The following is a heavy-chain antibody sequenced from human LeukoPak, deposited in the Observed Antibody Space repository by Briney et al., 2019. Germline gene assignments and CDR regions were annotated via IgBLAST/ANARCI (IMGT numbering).Heavy chain of an antibody. V-gene: IGHV3-7*01. CDR3: ARVRCSSNSCFPDY. CDR1: GFTFSTYW. D-gene: IGHD2-2*01. J-gene: IGHJ4*02. Sequence: GGSLRLSCAASGFTFSTYWMSCVRQAPGKGLEGVTNIKQEGSDKYYVDSVKGRFTTSRKNAKKSLFLQMNSLRAEDTAVYYCARVRCSSNSCFPDYWGQGTLVTVSS. CDR2: IKQEGSDK.